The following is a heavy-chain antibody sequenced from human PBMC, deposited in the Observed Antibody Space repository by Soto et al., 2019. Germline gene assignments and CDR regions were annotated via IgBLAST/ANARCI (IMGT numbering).Heavy chain of an antibody. CDR3: ARDSASGSFDY. CDR1: GYNFNSHS. D-gene: IGHD1-26*01. Sequence: ASVKVSCKGSGYNFNSHSINWLRQAPGQGLERMGWINPNTGNPTYEQGFTGRFVFFVDTSVSTVYLQIFSLMAVVSAVYYCARDSASGSFDYWGQGTLVTVSS. J-gene: IGHJ4*02. CDR2: INPNTGNP. V-gene: IGHV7-4-1*01.